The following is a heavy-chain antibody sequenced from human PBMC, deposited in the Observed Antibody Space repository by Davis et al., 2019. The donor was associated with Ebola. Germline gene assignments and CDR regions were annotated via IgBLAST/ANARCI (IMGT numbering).Heavy chain of an antibody. V-gene: IGHV3-15*07. Sequence: GESLKISCAASGFTFSNAWMNWVRQAPGKGLEWVGRIKSKTDGGTTDYAAPVKGRFTISREDSKNTLFLQMNSLKTEDTAVYYCSTRTSSGWKLYGMDVWGPGTTVTVSS. D-gene: IGHD6-19*01. CDR1: GFTFSNAW. CDR3: STRTSSGWKLYGMDV. J-gene: IGHJ6*02. CDR2: IKSKTDGGTT.